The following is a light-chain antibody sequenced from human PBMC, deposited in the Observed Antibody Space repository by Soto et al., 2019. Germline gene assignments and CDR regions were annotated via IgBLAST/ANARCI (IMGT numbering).Light chain of an antibody. V-gene: IGKV3-20*01. J-gene: IGKJ4*01. CDR2: GAS. Sequence: IVLTQSPGTLSLSPGERATLSCRASQSVSSNYLAWYQQKPGQAPRLLIYGASTRATGIPDRFSGSGSGTDFTLTISRLEPEDFAVYYCQQYGTSFTFGGRTKVEIK. CDR3: QQYGTSFT. CDR1: QSVSSNY.